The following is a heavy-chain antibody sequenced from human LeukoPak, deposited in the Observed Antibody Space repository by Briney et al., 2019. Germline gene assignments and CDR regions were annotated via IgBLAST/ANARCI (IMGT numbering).Heavy chain of an antibody. Sequence: GESLKISCKGSGYSFTNYWIGWVRQMPGKGLEWMGIIYPGDSDTRYSPSFEGQVTISADKSISPAYLQWSTLQASDTAMYYCARRKGDGYNSPFDYWGQGTLVTVSS. CDR1: GYSFTNYW. CDR3: ARRKGDGYNSPFDY. J-gene: IGHJ4*02. CDR2: IYPGDSDT. D-gene: IGHD5-24*01. V-gene: IGHV5-51*01.